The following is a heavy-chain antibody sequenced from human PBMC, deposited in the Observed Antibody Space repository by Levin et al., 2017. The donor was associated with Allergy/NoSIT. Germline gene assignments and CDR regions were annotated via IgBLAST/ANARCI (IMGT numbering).Heavy chain of an antibody. J-gene: IGHJ6*02. CDR1: GFTFSSYS. D-gene: IGHD2-15*01. V-gene: IGHV3-21*01. CDR3: ARGDIVVVVAAPYYYDGMDV. Sequence: GGSLRLSCAASGFTFSSYSMNWVRQAPGKGLEWVSSISSSSSYIYYADSVKGRFTISRDNAKNSLYLQMNSLRAEDTAVYYCARGDIVVVVAAPYYYDGMDVWGQGTTVTVSS. CDR2: ISSSSSYI.